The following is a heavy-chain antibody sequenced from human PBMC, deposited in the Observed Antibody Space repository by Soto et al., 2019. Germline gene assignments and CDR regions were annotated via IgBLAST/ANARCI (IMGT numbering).Heavy chain of an antibody. V-gene: IGHV6-1*01. CDR3: ARGGAWPNNWYFDL. Sequence: SQTLSLTCAISRDSVSSNSAAWNWIRQSPSRGLEWLGRTYYRSKWYNDYAVSVKSRITINPDTSKNQFSLQLNSVTPEDTAVYYCARGGAWPNNWYFDLWGRGTLVTVSS. D-gene: IGHD3-16*01. CDR1: RDSVSSNSAA. CDR2: TYYRSKWYN. J-gene: IGHJ2*01.